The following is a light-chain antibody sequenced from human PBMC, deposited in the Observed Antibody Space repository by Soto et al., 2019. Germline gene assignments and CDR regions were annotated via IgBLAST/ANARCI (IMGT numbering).Light chain of an antibody. CDR2: GAS. V-gene: IGKV3-15*01. Sequence: EIVMTQSPATLSVSPGERATLSCRASQSVGSDLAWYQQKPGQAPRLLIYGASTRAPGIPARFSGSGSGTEFNLTVSSLQSEDIAVYFCQHYKSWVWKFGQGTKVDIK. CDR1: QSVGSD. CDR3: QHYKSWVWK. J-gene: IGKJ1*01.